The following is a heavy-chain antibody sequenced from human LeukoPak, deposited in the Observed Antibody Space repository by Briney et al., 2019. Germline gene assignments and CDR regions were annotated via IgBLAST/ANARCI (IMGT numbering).Heavy chain of an antibody. J-gene: IGHJ4*02. Sequence: GGSLRLSCSVSGFTISSYAMHWVRQAPGKGLEYVSSISSDGGSTFYADSVKGRFTISRDNSKDTLSPRMSSLRTEDTAVYYCVKDRWVDYWGQGTLVTVSS. CDR1: GFTISSYA. CDR2: ISSDGGST. V-gene: IGHV3-64D*06. D-gene: IGHD4-23*01. CDR3: VKDRWVDY.